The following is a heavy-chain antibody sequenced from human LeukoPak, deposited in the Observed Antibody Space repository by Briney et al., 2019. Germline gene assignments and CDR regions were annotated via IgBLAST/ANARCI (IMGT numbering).Heavy chain of an antibody. Sequence: PGRSLRLSCAASGFAFSNNWMHWVRQAPGKGLLWVSRINSDGSSTSYADSVKARFTISRDNAKNTLYLQMNSLRAEDTALYYCASSDWYAAFDIWGQGTMVTVSS. D-gene: IGHD3-9*01. CDR3: ASSDWYAAFDI. CDR1: GFAFSNNW. J-gene: IGHJ3*02. V-gene: IGHV3-74*01. CDR2: INSDGSST.